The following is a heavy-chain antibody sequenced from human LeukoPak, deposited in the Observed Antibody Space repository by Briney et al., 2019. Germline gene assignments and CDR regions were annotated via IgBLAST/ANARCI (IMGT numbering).Heavy chain of an antibody. CDR3: ARRALRYCSSTSCPAQYYGVDV. CDR2: IKEDGREK. Sequence: AGGSLRLSCAASGFIFSSYWMSWVRQAPGKGLEGVANIKEDGREKYYVDSVKGRFTISRDNAKNSLYLQTNSLRAEDTAVYYCARRALRYCSSTSCPAQYYGVDVWGKGTTVTVSS. CDR1: GFIFSSYW. D-gene: IGHD2-2*01. V-gene: IGHV3-7*03. J-gene: IGHJ6*04.